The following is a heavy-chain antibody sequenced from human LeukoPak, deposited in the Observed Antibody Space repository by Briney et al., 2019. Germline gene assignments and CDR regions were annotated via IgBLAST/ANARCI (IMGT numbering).Heavy chain of an antibody. D-gene: IGHD2/OR15-2a*01. J-gene: IGHJ4*02. V-gene: IGHV3-23*01. CDR1: GFTFSSYA. CDR3: ARDCNSGNCYSDS. Sequence: GGSLRLSCAASGFTFSSYAMSWVRQAPGKGLEWVSAISGTADSTSFADSVKGRFTISRDNSKNTLYLQMNSLRSDDTAVYYCARDCNSGNCYSDSWGQGTLVTVSS. CDR2: ISGTADST.